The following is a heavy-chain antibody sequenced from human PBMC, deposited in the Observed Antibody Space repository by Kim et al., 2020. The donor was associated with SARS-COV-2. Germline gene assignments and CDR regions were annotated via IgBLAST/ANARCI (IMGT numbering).Heavy chain of an antibody. CDR1: GGSISSSSYY. Sequence: SETLSLTCTVSGGSISSSSYYWGWIRQPPGQGLEWIGTIYYGGSTYYNPSLKSRVTISLDTSKNQFSLKLSSVTAADTAVYYCARLTRSDSSAYYPNSFDYWGQGTLVTVSS. CDR2: IYYGGST. D-gene: IGHD3-22*01. V-gene: IGHV4-39*07. CDR3: ARLTRSDSSAYYPNSFDY. J-gene: IGHJ4*02.